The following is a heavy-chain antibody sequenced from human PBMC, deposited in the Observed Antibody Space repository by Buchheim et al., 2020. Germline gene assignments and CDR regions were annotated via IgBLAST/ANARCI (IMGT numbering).Heavy chain of an antibody. J-gene: IGHJ6*03. D-gene: IGHD3-3*01. CDR3: ARDPFIGVVTPHYYYMDV. Sequence: EVQLVESGGGLVQPGGSLRLSCAASGFSFSSYWMHWVRQAPGRGLVWVSRITSDGSGTGYADSVTGRFTISRDNAKKSLYLQMNSLRAEDTAVYYCARDPFIGVVTPHYYYMDVWGKGTT. CDR1: GFSFSSYW. CDR2: ITSDGSGT. V-gene: IGHV3-74*01.